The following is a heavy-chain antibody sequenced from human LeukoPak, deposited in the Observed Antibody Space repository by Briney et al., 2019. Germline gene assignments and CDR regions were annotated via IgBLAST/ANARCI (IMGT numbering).Heavy chain of an antibody. J-gene: IGHJ6*03. CDR1: GGTFSSYA. Sequence: AASVKVSCEASGGTFSSYAISWVRQAPGQGLEWMGGIIPIFGTANYAQKFQGRVTITADESTSTAYMELSSLRSEDTAVYYCARDREYSSSSEGNYYYMDVWGKGTTVTVSS. D-gene: IGHD6-6*01. CDR3: ARDREYSSSSEGNYYYMDV. CDR2: IIPIFGTA. V-gene: IGHV1-69*13.